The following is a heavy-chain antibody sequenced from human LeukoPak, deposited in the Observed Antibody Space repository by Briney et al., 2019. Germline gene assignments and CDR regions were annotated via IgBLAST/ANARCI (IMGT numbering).Heavy chain of an antibody. CDR3: ARMGATDAFDI. D-gene: IGHD1-26*01. J-gene: IGHJ3*02. V-gene: IGHV3-72*01. Sequence: PGGSLRLSRAASGFXFSDHYMDWVRQAPGKGLEWVGSIRKKANSYTTEYAASVKGRFTISRDDSKNSLYLQMNSLKTEDTAVYYCARMGATDAFDIWGQGTMVTVSS. CDR1: GFXFSDHY. CDR2: IRKKANSYTT.